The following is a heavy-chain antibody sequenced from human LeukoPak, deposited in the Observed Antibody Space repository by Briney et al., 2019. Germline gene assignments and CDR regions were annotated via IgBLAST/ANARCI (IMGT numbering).Heavy chain of an antibody. CDR1: GGSISSGGYY. CDR2: IYYSGST. D-gene: IGHD6-6*01. J-gene: IGHJ4*02. CDR3: AREGAAARAYYFDC. Sequence: PSETLSLTCTVSGGSISSGGYYWSWIRQHPGKGLEWIGYIYYSGSTYYNPSLKSRVTISVDTSKNQFSLKLSSVTAADTAVYYCAREGAAARAYYFDCWGQGTLVTVSS. V-gene: IGHV4-31*03.